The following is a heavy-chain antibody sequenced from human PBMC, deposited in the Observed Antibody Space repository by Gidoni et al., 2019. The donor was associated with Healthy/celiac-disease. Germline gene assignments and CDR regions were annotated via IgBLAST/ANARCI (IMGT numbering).Heavy chain of an antibody. D-gene: IGHD6-19*01. CDR2: IYYSGST. V-gene: IGHV4-39*01. Sequence: HLQPQVSVPGLLSPTDTRSLTCTVSGSSISSSSYYWGWLRQPPGKGLEWVGTIYYSGSTYYNPSLKSRVTISVDTSKTQFSLKLSSVTAADTAVYYCARGGLPWLVRGLFDYWGQGTLVTVSS. CDR3: ARGGLPWLVRGLFDY. J-gene: IGHJ4*02. CDR1: GSSISSSSYY.